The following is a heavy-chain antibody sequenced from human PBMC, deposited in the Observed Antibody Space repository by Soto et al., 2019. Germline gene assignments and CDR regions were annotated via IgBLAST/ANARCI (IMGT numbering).Heavy chain of an antibody. V-gene: IGHV4-31*01. Sequence: QVQLQESGTGLVKPSQTLSLTCTLSGASITSSGYYWSWIRLHPGEGLEWIGYIYYRGTTYYNPSLKSPVTISTDTSKKEFSLTLTSVTAADTAVYYCARATESHYFDYWGRGILVTVTS. J-gene: IGHJ4*02. CDR3: ARATESHYFDY. CDR1: GASITSSGYY. CDR2: IYYRGTT.